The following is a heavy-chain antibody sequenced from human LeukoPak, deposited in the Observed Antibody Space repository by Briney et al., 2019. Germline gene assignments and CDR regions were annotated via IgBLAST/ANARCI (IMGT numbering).Heavy chain of an antibody. D-gene: IGHD3-22*01. CDR1: GFTFSNAW. V-gene: IGHV3-15*07. Sequence: GGSLRLSRAASGFTFSNAWMNWVRQAPGKGLEWVGRIKSKTDGGTTDYAAPVKGRFTISRDDSKNTLYLQMNSLKTEDTAVYYCTTQERGWLLLHYWGQGTLVTVSS. CDR3: TTQERGWLLLHY. J-gene: IGHJ4*02. CDR2: IKSKTDGGTT.